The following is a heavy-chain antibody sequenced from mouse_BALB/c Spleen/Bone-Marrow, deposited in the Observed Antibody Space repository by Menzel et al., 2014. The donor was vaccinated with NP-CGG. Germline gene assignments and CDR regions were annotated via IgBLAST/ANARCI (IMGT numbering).Heavy chain of an antibody. D-gene: IGHD2-4*01. CDR2: IVPANGNT. J-gene: IGHJ2*01. V-gene: IGHV14-3*02. CDR3: ARYDYGYYFDY. CDR1: GLNIKDTY. Sequence: EVKVVESGAELVKPGASVKLSCTTSGLNIKDTYMHWVKLRPEQGLEWIGRIVPANGNTKYAPKFQGKATITADTSSNTAYLQLSSLTSEDTAVYFCARYDYGYYFDYWGQGTTLTVSS.